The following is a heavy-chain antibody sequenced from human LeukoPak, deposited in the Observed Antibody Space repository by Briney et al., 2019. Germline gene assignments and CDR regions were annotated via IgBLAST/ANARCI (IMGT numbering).Heavy chain of an antibody. CDR1: GYTFTGYY. CDR3: ARGPPYYDFWSGYYTDYYYYGMDV. V-gene: IGHV1-2*04. Sequence: ASVKVSCKASGYTFTGYYMHWVRQAPGQGLEWMGWINPNSGGTNYAQKFQGWVTMTRDTSISTAYMELSRLRSDDTAVYYCARGPPYYDFWSGYYTDYYYYGMDVWGQGTTVTVSS. D-gene: IGHD3-3*01. CDR2: INPNSGGT. J-gene: IGHJ6*02.